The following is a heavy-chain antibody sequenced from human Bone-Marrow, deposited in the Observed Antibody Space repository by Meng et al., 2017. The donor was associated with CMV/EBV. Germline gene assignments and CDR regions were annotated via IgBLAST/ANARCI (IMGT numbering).Heavy chain of an antibody. CDR1: GYTFTAHY. CDR3: ARTCSGGSCYSGYGMDV. D-gene: IGHD2-15*01. Sequence: ASVKVSCKASGYTFTAHYFHWVRQAPGQGLEWMGWINPNSGGTNYAQKFQGRVTMTRDTSISTAYMELSRLRSDDTAVYYCARTCSGGSCYSGYGMDVWGQGTTVTVSS. CDR2: INPNSGGT. V-gene: IGHV1-2*02. J-gene: IGHJ6*02.